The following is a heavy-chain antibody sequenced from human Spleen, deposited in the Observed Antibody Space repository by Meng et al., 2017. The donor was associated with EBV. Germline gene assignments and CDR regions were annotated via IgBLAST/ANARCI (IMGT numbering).Heavy chain of an antibody. CDR3: ARDCVESHSSGRYYWFDY. Sequence: LQETHPELMNPGAMMPHTCTVAGGAITGRKYLWGWILRTPGRGLEWVGIMSHRGTTYYNPSLKNRVTILVDTSKVQFALKLSSVTAADTAVYYCARDCVESHSSGRYYWFDYWGQGTLVTVSS. J-gene: IGHJ4*02. CDR1: GGAITGRKYL. V-gene: IGHV4-39*06. D-gene: IGHD3-22*01. CDR2: MSHRGTT.